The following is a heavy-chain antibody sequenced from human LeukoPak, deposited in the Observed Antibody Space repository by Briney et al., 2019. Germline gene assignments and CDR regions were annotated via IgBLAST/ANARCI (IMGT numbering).Heavy chain of an antibody. CDR1: GYTFTSYG. Sequence: GTSVKVSCKASGYTFTSYGISWVRQAPGQGLEWMGWISAYNGNTNYAQKLQGRVTMTTDTSTSTAYMELRSLRSEDTAVYYCARARITMVRGVRGPPGYWGQGTLVTVSS. CDR3: ARARITMVRGVRGPPGY. J-gene: IGHJ4*02. CDR2: ISAYNGNT. D-gene: IGHD3-10*01. V-gene: IGHV1-18*01.